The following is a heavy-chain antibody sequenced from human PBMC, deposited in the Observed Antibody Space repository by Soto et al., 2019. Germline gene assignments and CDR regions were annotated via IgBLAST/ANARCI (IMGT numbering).Heavy chain of an antibody. Sequence: EVQLVESGGGLVQPGGSLRLSCAASGFTFSSYWMSWVRQAPGKGLEWVANIKQDGSEKYYVDSVKGRFTISRDNAKNSLYLQMNSLRAEDTAVYYCARDIVVVPAAPGGGRYFDYWGQGTLVTVSS. CDR1: GFTFSSYW. CDR2: IKQDGSEK. V-gene: IGHV3-7*01. J-gene: IGHJ4*02. CDR3: ARDIVVVPAAPGGGRYFDY. D-gene: IGHD2-2*01.